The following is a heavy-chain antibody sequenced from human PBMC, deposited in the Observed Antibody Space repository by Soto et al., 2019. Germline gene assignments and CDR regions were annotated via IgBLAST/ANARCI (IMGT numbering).Heavy chain of an antibody. CDR2: IYHSGST. CDR3: ARVPDR. CDR1: GGSISSGGYS. D-gene: IGHD2-2*01. Sequence: PTETLSLTCAVSGGSISSGGYSWSWIRQPPGKGLEWIGYIYHSGSTYYNPSLKSRVTISVDRSKNQFSLKLSSVTAADTAVYYCARVPDRWGQGTLVTV. V-gene: IGHV4-30-2*01. J-gene: IGHJ5*02.